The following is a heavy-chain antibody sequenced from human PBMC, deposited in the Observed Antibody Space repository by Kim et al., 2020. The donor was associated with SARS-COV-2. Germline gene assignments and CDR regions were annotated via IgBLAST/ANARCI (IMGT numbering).Heavy chain of an antibody. CDR2: ISGSGGST. J-gene: IGHJ4*02. Sequence: GGSLRLSCAASGFTFSSYAMSWVRQAPGKGLEWVSAISGSGGSTYYADSVKGRFTISRDNSKNTLYLQMNSLRAEDTAVYYCAKDNKCSGGSCYSGYVVYFDYWGQGTLVTVSS. V-gene: IGHV3-23*01. CDR3: AKDNKCSGGSCYSGYVVYFDY. D-gene: IGHD2-15*01. CDR1: GFTFSSYA.